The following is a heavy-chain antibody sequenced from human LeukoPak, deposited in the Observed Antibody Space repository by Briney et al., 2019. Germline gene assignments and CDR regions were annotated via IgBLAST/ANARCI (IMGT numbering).Heavy chain of an antibody. Sequence: GGSLRLSCAASGFTFSDYYMSWIRQAPGKGLEWVSYISSSGSTIYYADSGKGRFTISRDNAKNSLYLQMNSLRAEDTAVYYCARDFPDIVVVVAAIDYYGMDVWGQGTTVTVSS. V-gene: IGHV3-11*01. D-gene: IGHD2-15*01. CDR1: GFTFSDYY. CDR2: ISSSGSTI. CDR3: ARDFPDIVVVVAAIDYYGMDV. J-gene: IGHJ6*02.